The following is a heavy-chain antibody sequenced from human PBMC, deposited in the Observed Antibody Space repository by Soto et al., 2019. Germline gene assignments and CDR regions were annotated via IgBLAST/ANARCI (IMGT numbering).Heavy chain of an antibody. CDR1: GYTFTGYG. J-gene: IGHJ4*02. D-gene: IGHD5-12*01. Sequence: ASVKVSCKASGYTFTGYGISWVRQAPGQGLEWMGWISAYNGNTNYAQKLQGRVTMTTDTSTSTAYMELRSLGSDDTAVYYCARDVVATSFDYWGQGTLVTVSS. CDR2: ISAYNGNT. V-gene: IGHV1-18*01. CDR3: ARDVVATSFDY.